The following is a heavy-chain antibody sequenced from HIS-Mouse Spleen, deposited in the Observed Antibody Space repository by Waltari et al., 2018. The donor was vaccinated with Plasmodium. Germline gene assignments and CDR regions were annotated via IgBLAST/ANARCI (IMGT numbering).Heavy chain of an antibody. CDR1: GGSFSGYS. CDR2: INHSGST. J-gene: IGHJ3*02. V-gene: IGHV4-34*01. Sequence: QVQLQQWGAGLLTPSETLSLTCAVHGGSFSGYSWRWIRRPPGTGLEWIGEINHSGSTNYNPSLKSRVTISVDTSKNQFSLKLSSVTAADTAVYYCARAPIRDAFDIWGQGTMVTVSS. D-gene: IGHD3-9*01. CDR3: ARAPIRDAFDI.